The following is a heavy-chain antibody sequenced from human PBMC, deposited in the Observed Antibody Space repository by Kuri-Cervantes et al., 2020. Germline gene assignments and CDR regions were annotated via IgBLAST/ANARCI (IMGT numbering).Heavy chain of an antibody. J-gene: IGHJ4*02. Sequence: SETLSLTCAVYGGSFSDYYWTWIRQPPGKGLEWIGEINHKRKTNYNPSLKSRITLSVDTSKNQFSLKLSSVTAADTAVYYRARRTVDYGDYDYWGQGTLVTVSS. CDR2: INHKRKT. CDR1: GGSFSDYY. D-gene: IGHD4-17*01. CDR3: ARRTVDYGDYDY. V-gene: IGHV4-34*10.